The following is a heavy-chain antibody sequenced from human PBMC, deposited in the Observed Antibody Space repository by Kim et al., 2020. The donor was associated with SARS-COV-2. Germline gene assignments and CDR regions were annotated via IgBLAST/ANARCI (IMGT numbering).Heavy chain of an antibody. J-gene: IGHJ5*02. D-gene: IGHD1-1*01. V-gene: IGHV3-30*01. CDR3: ARDRDNILET. Sequence: RNPDYAEAVRGRFTISRDNSKNTVFLQVDSLTVEDTGVYFCARDRDNILETWGQGTLVTVSS. CDR2: RNP.